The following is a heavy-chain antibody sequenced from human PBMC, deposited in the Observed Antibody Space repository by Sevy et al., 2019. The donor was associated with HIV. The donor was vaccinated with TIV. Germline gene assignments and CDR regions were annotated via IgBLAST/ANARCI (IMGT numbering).Heavy chain of an antibody. J-gene: IGHJ6*03. CDR1: GGSISSYY. V-gene: IGHV4-59*01. CDR3: ARAKRGSYYYYYMDV. CDR2: IYYSGST. D-gene: IGHD3-16*01. Sequence: SETLSLTCTVSGGSISSYYWSWIRQPPGKGLEWIGNIYYSGSTNYNPSLKSRATISVDTSKNQFSLKLSSVTAADTAVYYCARAKRGSYYYYYMDVWHKGTTVTVSS.